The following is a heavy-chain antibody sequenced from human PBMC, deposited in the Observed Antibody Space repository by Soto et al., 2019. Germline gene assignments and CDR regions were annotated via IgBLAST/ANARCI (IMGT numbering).Heavy chain of an antibody. D-gene: IGHD6-6*01. J-gene: IGHJ6*01. CDR1: GFTFSSYG. CDR3: AKAFSLYSSSSPGCMDV. CDR2: ISYDGSNK. V-gene: IGHV3-30*18. Sequence: PGGYLRLSCAASGFTFSSYGMHWVRQAPGKGLEWVAVISYDGSNKYYADSVKGRFTISRDNSKNTLYLQMNSLRAEDTAVYYCAKAFSLYSSSSPGCMDVWGQGTTVTVSS.